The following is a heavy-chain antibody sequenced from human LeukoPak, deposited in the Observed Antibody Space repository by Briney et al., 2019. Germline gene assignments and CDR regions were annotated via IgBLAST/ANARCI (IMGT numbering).Heavy chain of an antibody. D-gene: IGHD5-24*01. J-gene: IGHJ4*02. CDR2: ISSSSSYI. V-gene: IGHV3-21*01. CDR3: ARDRDGYNPGD. CDR1: GFTFSSYS. Sequence: AGGSLRLSCAASGFTFSSYSMNWVRQAPGKGLEWVSSISSSSSYIYYADSVKGRFTISRDNAKNSLYLQMNSLRAEDTAVYYCARDRDGYNPGDWGQGTLVTVSS.